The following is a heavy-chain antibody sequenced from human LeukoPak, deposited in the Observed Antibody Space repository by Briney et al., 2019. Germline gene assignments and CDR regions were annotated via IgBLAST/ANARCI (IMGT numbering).Heavy chain of an antibody. CDR3: ARALSTGGRIDY. Sequence: GGSLRLSCAASGFTFSRIAMTWVRQAPGKGLEWVAVINYDGSNKYYADSVKGRFTISRDNSKNTLYLQMNSLRVEDTAVYYCARALSTGGRIDYWGQGTLVTVSS. CDR2: INYDGSNK. V-gene: IGHV3-33*08. D-gene: IGHD2-8*02. CDR1: GFTFSRIA. J-gene: IGHJ4*02.